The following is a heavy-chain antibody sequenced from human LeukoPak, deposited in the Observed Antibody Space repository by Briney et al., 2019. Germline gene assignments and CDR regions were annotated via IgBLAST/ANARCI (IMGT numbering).Heavy chain of an antibody. CDR3: ARGYCSGGSCYRYNWFDP. Sequence: GASVKVSCKASGYTSTGYYLHWVRQAPGQGLEWMGWINPNSGGTNYAQKFQGRVTMTRDTSISTAYMELSRLRSDDTAVYYCARGYCSGGSCYRYNWFDPWGQGTLVTVSS. CDR1: GYTSTGYY. J-gene: IGHJ5*02. CDR2: INPNSGGT. D-gene: IGHD2-15*01. V-gene: IGHV1-2*02.